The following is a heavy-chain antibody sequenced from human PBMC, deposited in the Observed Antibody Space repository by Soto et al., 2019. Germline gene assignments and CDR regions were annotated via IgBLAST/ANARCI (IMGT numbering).Heavy chain of an antibody. CDR2: IKSKAHGETI. J-gene: IGHJ4*02. D-gene: IGHD2-15*01. Sequence: EVQLVESGGGLVKPGGSLRLSCAGSGFTFSFPWMSWVRQAPGKGLEWIGRIKSKAHGETIDYSAPVQGRFTVSRDDSKNVLYLQMDRLEAEDTGVYYCTAGFYNSGGVDSWGQGTQVTVSS. CDR1: GFTFSFPW. CDR3: TAGFYNSGGVDS. V-gene: IGHV3-15*01.